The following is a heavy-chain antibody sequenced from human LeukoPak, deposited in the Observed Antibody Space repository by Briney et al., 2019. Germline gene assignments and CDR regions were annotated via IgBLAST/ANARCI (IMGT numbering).Heavy chain of an antibody. CDR3: ARADAGDYDFWSGYPPF. CDR1: GFTFSNYW. J-gene: IGHJ4*02. V-gene: IGHV3-74*03. D-gene: IGHD3-3*01. CDR2: INPDGRTI. Sequence: PGGSLRLSCAASGFTFSNYWMHWVRQAPGKGPVWVSRINPDGRTITYADSVVGRITISRDNAKNSLYLQMNSLRAEDTAVYYCARADAGDYDFWSGYPPFWGQGTLVTVSS.